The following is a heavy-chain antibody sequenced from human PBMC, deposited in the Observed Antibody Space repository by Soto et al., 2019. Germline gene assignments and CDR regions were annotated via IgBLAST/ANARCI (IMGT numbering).Heavy chain of an antibody. CDR2: INPNSGGT. V-gene: IGHV1-2*02. D-gene: IGHD1-1*01. J-gene: IGHJ4*02. Sequence: QVQLVQSGAEGRKPGASVKVSCKASGYTFSDYYIHWVRQAPGQGLEWMGWINPNSGGTKYAPKFQGGGTMARHTSIAAADMELSRLRSGDTAVYYCAREPATGKPEGVDFLGEGTLVTVSS. CDR3: AREPATGKPEGVDF. CDR1: GYTFSDYY.